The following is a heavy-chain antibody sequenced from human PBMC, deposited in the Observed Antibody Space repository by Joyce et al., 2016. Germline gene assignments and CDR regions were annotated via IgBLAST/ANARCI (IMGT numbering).Heavy chain of an antibody. D-gene: IGHD4-17*01. CDR2: ISRSSSTI. Sequence: EVQLVESGGGLVQPGGSLRLSCAASGFTFSSYSMNWVRQAPGKGMEWVSYISRSSSTIYYADSVKGRFTISRDNAKNSLYLQMNSLRAEDTAVYYCAKADYGDKIDAFDIWGQGTMVTVSS. J-gene: IGHJ3*02. CDR1: GFTFSSYS. CDR3: AKADYGDKIDAFDI. V-gene: IGHV3-48*01.